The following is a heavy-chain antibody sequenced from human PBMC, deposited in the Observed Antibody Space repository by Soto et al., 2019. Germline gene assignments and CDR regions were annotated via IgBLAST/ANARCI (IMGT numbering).Heavy chain of an antibody. CDR3: ANKPIAVAEHYYYYGMDA. V-gene: IGHV3-23*01. D-gene: IGHD6-19*01. Sequence: EVQLLESGGGLVQPGGSLRLSCAASGFTFSSYAMSWVRQAPGKGLEWVSAISGSGGSTYYADSVKGRFTISRDNSKNTLYLQMNSLRAEDTAVYYCANKPIAVAEHYYYYGMDAWGQGTTVTVSS. J-gene: IGHJ6*02. CDR2: ISGSGGST. CDR1: GFTFSSYA.